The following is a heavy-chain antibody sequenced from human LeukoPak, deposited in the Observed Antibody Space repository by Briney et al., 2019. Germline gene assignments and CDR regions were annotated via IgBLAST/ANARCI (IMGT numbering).Heavy chain of an antibody. V-gene: IGHV3-9*01. D-gene: IGHD3-10*01. Sequence: GGSLRLSCAASGFTFDDYAMHWVRQAPGKGLERVSGISWNSGSIGYADSVKGRFTISRDNAKNSLYLQMNSLRAEDTALYYCARANHGRVFLDYWGQGTLVTVSS. CDR2: ISWNSGSI. J-gene: IGHJ4*02. CDR1: GFTFDDYA. CDR3: ARANHGRVFLDY.